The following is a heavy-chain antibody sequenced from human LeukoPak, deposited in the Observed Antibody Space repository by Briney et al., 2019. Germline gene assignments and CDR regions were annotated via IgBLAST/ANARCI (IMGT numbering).Heavy chain of an antibody. D-gene: IGHD4-11*01. CDR3: ARGQPYGNYNYFDS. J-gene: IGHJ5*01. Sequence: GASVKVSCKASGYTFTGYYMHWVRQAPGQGLEWMGWINPNSGGTNYAQKFQGRVTMTRDTSISTAYMELSRLRSDDTAVYYCARGQPYGNYNYFDSWGQGTLVTVSS. CDR2: INPNSGGT. V-gene: IGHV1-2*02. CDR1: GYTFTGYY.